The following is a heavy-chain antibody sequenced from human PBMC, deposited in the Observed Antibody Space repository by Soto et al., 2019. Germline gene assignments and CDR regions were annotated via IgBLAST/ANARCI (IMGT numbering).Heavy chain of an antibody. V-gene: IGHV4-30-2*03. Sequence: SETLSLTCAVSGRSLSSGGYSWSWIRQPPGKGLEWIGSIYYSGSTYYNPSLKSRVTISVDTSKNQFSLKLSSVTAADTAVYYCAKGGSGSYSNAFDIWGQGTMVTVS. CDR2: IYYSGST. D-gene: IGHD3-10*01. CDR1: GRSLSSGGYS. CDR3: AKGGSGSYSNAFDI. J-gene: IGHJ3*02.